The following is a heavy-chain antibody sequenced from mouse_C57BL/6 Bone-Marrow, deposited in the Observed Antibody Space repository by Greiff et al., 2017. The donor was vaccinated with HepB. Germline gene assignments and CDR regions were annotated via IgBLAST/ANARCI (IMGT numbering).Heavy chain of an antibody. CDR1: GYTFTDYE. V-gene: IGHV1-15*01. D-gene: IGHD2-5*01. CDR3: TRFDYSNFDY. CDR2: IDPETGGT. J-gene: IGHJ2*01. Sequence: QVTLKESGAELVRPGASVTLSCKASGYTFTDYEMHWVKQTPVHGLEWIGAIDPETGGTAYNQKFKGKAILTADKSSSTAYMELRSLTSEDSAVYYCTRFDYSNFDYWGQGTTLTVSS.